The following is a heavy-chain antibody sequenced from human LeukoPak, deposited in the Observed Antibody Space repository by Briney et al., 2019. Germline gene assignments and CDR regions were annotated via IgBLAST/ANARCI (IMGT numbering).Heavy chain of an antibody. CDR3: ACLRGPSDY. CDR2: IISSGSTI. D-gene: IGHD4-17*01. Sequence: GALILSFAASGFAFSSYEMKWVRPAPGKGGEWVSYIISSGSTIYYSDSVRGRFTISRDNTKNSLYLQMDSLTADDTAVYFCACLRGPSDYWGQGTLVTVSS. V-gene: IGHV3-48*03. CDR1: GFAFSSYE. J-gene: IGHJ4*02.